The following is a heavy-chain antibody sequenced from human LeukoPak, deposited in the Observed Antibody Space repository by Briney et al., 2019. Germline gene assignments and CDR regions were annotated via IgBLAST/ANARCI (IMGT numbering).Heavy chain of an antibody. V-gene: IGHV1-46*03. D-gene: IGHD3-9*01. J-gene: IGHJ5*02. CDR1: GYTFTNYF. Sequence: GASVKVSCKASGYTFTNYFMHWVRQAPGQGLEWMGFFNPSGGTTSYAQNFQGRVTMTRDTSTSTVYMELSSLRSEDTAVYYCARLHDISNSWFDPWGQGTLVTVSS. CDR3: ARLHDISNSWFDP. CDR2: FNPSGGTT.